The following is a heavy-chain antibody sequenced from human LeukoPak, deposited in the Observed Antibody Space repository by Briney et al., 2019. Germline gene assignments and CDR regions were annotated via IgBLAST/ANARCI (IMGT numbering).Heavy chain of an antibody. J-gene: IGHJ6*04. CDR2: IKKDGSGI. Sequence: EGSLRLSCVVSGFPFSNYWMYWVRQAPGKGLEWVANIKKDGSGIYYVDSVKGRFIISRDNTRNSLYLQMNSLTVEDTAVYFCAGGNAMDVWGKGTAVTVSS. CDR1: GFPFSNYW. CDR3: AGGNAMDV. V-gene: IGHV3-7*03.